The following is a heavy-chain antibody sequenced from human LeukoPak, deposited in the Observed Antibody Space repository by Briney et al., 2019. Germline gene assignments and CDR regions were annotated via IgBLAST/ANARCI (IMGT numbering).Heavy chain of an antibody. D-gene: IGHD3-22*01. CDR1: GFTFSSYW. J-gene: IGHJ4*02. CDR3: ARDHPDSSGYYYFDY. CDR2: INSDGSST. Sequence: GGSLRLSCAASGFTFSSYWMHWVRQAPGKGLVWVSRINSDGSSTTYADSVKGRFTISRDNAKNTLYLQMNSLRAEDTAVYYCARDHPDSSGYYYFDYWGQGTLVTVSS. V-gene: IGHV3-74*01.